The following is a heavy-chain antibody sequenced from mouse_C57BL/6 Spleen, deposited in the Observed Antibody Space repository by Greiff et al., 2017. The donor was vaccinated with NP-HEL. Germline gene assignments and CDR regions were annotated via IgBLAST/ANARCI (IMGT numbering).Heavy chain of an antibody. Sequence: QVQLQQSGAELVKPGASVKMSCKASGYTFTTYPIEWMKQNHGKSLEWIGNFHPYNDDTKYNEKFKGKATLTVEKSSSTAYLELSRFTSDDSAVYYCARGPFCGSSWDYFDYWGQGTTLTVSS. D-gene: IGHD1-1*01. CDR2: FHPYNDDT. CDR3: ARGPFCGSSWDYFDY. J-gene: IGHJ2*01. V-gene: IGHV1-47*01. CDR1: GYTFTTYP.